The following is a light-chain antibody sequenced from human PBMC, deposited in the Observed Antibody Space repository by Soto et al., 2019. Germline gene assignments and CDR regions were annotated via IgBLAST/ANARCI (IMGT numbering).Light chain of an antibody. CDR1: QSSSSW. Sequence: DIQMTQSPSTLSASVGDRVTITCRASQSSSSWLAWYQQKPGQAPKLLTYDVSTLASGVPSRFSGSGSGTEFTLTISSLQPDDSATYYCQQYKSYPWTFGQGTKVDIK. CDR3: QQYKSYPWT. V-gene: IGKV1-5*01. J-gene: IGKJ1*01. CDR2: DVS.